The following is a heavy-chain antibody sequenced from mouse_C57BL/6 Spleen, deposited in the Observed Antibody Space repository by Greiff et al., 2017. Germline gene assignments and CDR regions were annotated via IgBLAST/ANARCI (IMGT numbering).Heavy chain of an antibody. V-gene: IGHV1-72*01. CDR1: GYTFTSYW. Sequence: VQLQQPGAELVKPGASVKLSCKASGYTFTSYWMHWVKQRPGRGLEWIGRIDPTSGCTKYNEKFKSKATLTVDTPSSPAYMHLSSLTSEDSAVYEGGTGDWYFDVWGTGTTVTGSS. J-gene: IGHJ1*03. CDR2: IDPTSGCT. D-gene: IGHD1-1*02. CDR3: GTGDWYFDV.